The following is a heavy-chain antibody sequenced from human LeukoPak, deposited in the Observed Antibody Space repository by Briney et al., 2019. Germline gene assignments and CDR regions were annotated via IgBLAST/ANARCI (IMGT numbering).Heavy chain of an antibody. CDR3: ARDVYGVTTLYYYYYYYMDV. D-gene: IGHD4-17*01. CDR1: GYTFTSYG. J-gene: IGHJ6*03. CDR2: INPNSGGT. Sequence: ASVKVSCKASGYTFTSYGISWVRQAPGQGLEWMGWINPNSGGTNYAQKFQGRVTMTRDTSISTAYMELSRLRSDDTAVYYCARDVYGVTTLYYYYYYYMDVWGKGTTVTVSS. V-gene: IGHV1-2*02.